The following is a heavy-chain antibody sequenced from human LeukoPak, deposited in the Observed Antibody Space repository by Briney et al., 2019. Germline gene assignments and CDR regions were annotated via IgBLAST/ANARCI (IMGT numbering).Heavy chain of an antibody. CDR3: VRHGGTRITLVEVYYFDY. D-gene: IGHD4-11*01. J-gene: IGHJ4*02. Sequence: SETLSLTCSVSGGSITSSSYYWGWIRQPPEKGLEWIGSIYYTGGTYYSPSLKSRVTISVDTSKNQFSLKLSSVTAADTAVYYCVRHGGTRITLVEVYYFDYRGQGTLVTVSS. CDR1: GGSITSSSYY. CDR2: IYYTGGT. V-gene: IGHV4-39*01.